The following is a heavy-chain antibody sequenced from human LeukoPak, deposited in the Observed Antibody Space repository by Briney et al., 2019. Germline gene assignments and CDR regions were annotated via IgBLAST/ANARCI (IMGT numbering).Heavy chain of an antibody. D-gene: IGHD3-10*01. Sequence: PGGSLRLSCAASRFTFSSYCMHWVRQAPGKGLVWVSRINSDGSTTTYADSVKGRFTVSRDNAKNTLYLQMNSLRAEDTAVYYCTRDGGYYGTGTGAFDIWGQGTMVTVSS. CDR1: RFTFSSYC. J-gene: IGHJ3*02. V-gene: IGHV3-74*01. CDR2: INSDGSTT. CDR3: TRDGGYYGTGTGAFDI.